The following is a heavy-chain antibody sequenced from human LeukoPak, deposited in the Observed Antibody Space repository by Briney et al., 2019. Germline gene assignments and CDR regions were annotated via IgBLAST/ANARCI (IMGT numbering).Heavy chain of an antibody. V-gene: IGHV1-2*02. CDR2: INPNGGGT. J-gene: IGHJ5*02. CDR3: ARDKDGSGWYAWFDL. Sequence: GASVKVSCKTSGYAFTGFYLHWLRQAPGQGLEWMGWINPNGGGTNYAQKFQGRVSMTRDTSISTAYMELSNLISDDSAVYYCARDKDGSGWYAWFDLWGQGTLVTVSA. CDR1: GYAFTGFY. D-gene: IGHD6-19*01.